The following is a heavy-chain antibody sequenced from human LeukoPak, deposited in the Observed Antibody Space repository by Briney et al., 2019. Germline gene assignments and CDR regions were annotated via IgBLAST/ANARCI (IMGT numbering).Heavy chain of an antibody. J-gene: IGHJ2*01. V-gene: IGHV4-34*01. CDR1: GGSFSGYY. D-gene: IGHD3-10*01. CDR2: INHSGST. Sequence: SGTPSLTCAVYGGSFSGYYWSWIRQPPGKGLEWIGEINHSGSTNYNPSLKSRVTISVDTSKNQFSLKLSSVTAADTAVYYCARSYYKVWYFDLWGRGTLVTVSS. CDR3: ARSYYKVWYFDL.